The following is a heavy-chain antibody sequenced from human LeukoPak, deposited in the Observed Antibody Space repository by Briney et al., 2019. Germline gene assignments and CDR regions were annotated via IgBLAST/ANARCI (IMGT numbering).Heavy chain of an antibody. D-gene: IGHD1-1*01. CDR3: ARVRAIAATGTGARYFRD. J-gene: IGHJ1*01. CDR2: NNPNSGGT. Sequence: ASVKVSCKASGYTFTDCHIYWMRQAPGQGLEWMGWNNPNSGGTNYAQKFQGRVTMTRDTSTNTAYMELSRLRSDDTAVYFYARVRAIAATGTGARYFRDWGQGTLVTVSS. V-gene: IGHV1-2*02. CDR1: GYTFTDCH.